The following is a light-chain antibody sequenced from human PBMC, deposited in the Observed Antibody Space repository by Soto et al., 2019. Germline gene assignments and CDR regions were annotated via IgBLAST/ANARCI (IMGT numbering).Light chain of an antibody. CDR2: GAS. V-gene: IGKV3-20*01. Sequence: EMELTQSPGTLSLSPGERATLSCRASQSVSSCYLAWYQQKPGQAPRLLIYGASSRATGIPDRFSGSESGTEFTLTISRLEPEDFVVYYCQQYDSSPLTFGQGTKVEIK. J-gene: IGKJ1*01. CDR1: QSVSSCY. CDR3: QQYDSSPLT.